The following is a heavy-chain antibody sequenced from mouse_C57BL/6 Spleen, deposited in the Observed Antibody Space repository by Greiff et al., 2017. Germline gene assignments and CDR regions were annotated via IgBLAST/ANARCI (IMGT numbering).Heavy chain of an antibody. V-gene: IGHV1-80*01. Sequence: QVQLQQSGAELVKPGASVKISGKASGYAFSSSWMNWVKQRPGRGFEGIGQIYPGDGVTNYNGKFKGKATLTADKSSSTAYMQLSSLTSEDSAVYFCAYEYSFAYWGQGTLVTVSA. J-gene: IGHJ3*01. CDR3: AYEYSFAY. D-gene: IGHD2-4*01. CDR1: GYAFSSSW. CDR2: IYPGDGVT.